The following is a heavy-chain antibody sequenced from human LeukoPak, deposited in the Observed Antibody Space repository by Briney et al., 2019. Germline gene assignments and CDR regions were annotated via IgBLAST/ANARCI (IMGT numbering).Heavy chain of an antibody. V-gene: IGHV3-74*01. D-gene: IGHD1-26*01. CDR1: GYTFSSYW. CDR2: INSDGSST. CDR3: ARDTARNPELLDY. Sequence: GESLKISCAASGYTFSSYWMHWVRQAPGKGLVWVSRINSDGSSTSYADSVKGRFTISRDNAKNTLYVQMNSLRAEDTAVYYCARDTARNPELLDYWGQGTLVTVSS. J-gene: IGHJ4*02.